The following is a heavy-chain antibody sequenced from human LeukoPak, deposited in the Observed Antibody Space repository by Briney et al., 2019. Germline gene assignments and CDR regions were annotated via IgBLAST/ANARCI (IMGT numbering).Heavy chain of an antibody. V-gene: IGHV3-30-3*01. CDR1: GFTFSSYA. D-gene: IGHD1-26*01. J-gene: IGHJ6*02. CDR2: ISYDGSNK. CDR3: ARVVDSGSYYYYYYYGMDV. Sequence: PGGSLRLSRAASGFTFSSYAMHWVRQAPGKGLEWVAVISYDGSNKYYADSVKGRFTISRDNSKNTLYLQMNSLRAEDTAVYYCARVVDSGSYYYYYYYGMDVWGQGTTVTVSS.